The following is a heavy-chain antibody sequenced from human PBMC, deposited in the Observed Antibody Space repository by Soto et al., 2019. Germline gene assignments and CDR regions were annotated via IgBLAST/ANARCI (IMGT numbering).Heavy chain of an antibody. J-gene: IGHJ5*02. V-gene: IGHV4-59*01. CDR1: GGSISSYY. CDR3: ARELFGRSVWFDP. CDR2: IYSSRST. D-gene: IGHD3-10*01. Sequence: SETLSLTCTVSGGSISSYYCSWIRLPPGKGLEWIGYIYSSRSTNYKPSLKSRVTISVDTSKNQFSLKLSSVTAADTAVYYCARELFGRSVWFDPWGQGTLVTGSS.